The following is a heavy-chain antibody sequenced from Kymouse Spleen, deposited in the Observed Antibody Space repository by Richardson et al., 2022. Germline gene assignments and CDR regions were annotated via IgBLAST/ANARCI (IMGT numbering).Heavy chain of an antibody. D-gene: IGHD1-26*01. J-gene: IGHJ4*02. CDR1: GFTFSSYG. Sequence: QVQLVESGGGVVQPGRSLRLSCAASGFTFSSYGMHWVRQAPGKGLEWVAVIWYDGSNKYYADSVKGRFTISRDNSKNTLYLQMNSLRAEDTAVYYCARDEWELLLDYWGQGTLVTVSS. CDR2: IWYDGSNK. CDR3: ARDEWELLLDY. V-gene: IGHV3-33*01.